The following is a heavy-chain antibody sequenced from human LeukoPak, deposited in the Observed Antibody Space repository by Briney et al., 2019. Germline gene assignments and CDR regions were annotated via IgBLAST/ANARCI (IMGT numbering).Heavy chain of an antibody. CDR2: MYSDGRT. CDR1: GFTVSSNY. J-gene: IGHJ4*02. V-gene: IGHV3-53*01. D-gene: IGHD6-13*01. CDR3: ARDGYSNSSYYFDY. Sequence: GGSLRLSCAASGFTVSSNYMSWVRQAPGKGLKWVSVMYSDGRTYYADSVKGRFTISRDNSKNTPFLQMNSLRAEDTAVYYCARDGYSNSSYYFDYWGQGTLVSVSS.